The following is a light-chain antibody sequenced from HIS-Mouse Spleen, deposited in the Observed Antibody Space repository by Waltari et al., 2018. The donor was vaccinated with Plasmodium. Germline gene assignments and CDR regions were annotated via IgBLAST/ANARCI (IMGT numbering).Light chain of an antibody. J-gene: IGLJ2*01. Sequence: SHELTQPPSVSVSPGQTASLTCSGDKLGYKYACWYQQKPGQSPVLVIYQDSKRPSGIPERFSGSNSGNTATLTISGTQAMDEADYYCQAWDSSTVVFGGGTKLTVL. CDR3: QAWDSSTVV. V-gene: IGLV3-1*01. CDR1: KLGYKY. CDR2: QDS.